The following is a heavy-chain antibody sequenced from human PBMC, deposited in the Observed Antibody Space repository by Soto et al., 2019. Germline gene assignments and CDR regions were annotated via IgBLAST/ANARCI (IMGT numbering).Heavy chain of an antibody. CDR3: ARDSKTIFGVVTPFDY. J-gene: IGHJ4*02. Sequence: SETLSLTCTVSGGSISSGGYYWSWIRQHPGKGLEWIGYIYYSGSTYYNPSLKSRVTISVDTSKNQFSLKLSSVTAADTAVYYCARDSKTIFGVVTPFDYWGQGTLVTVSS. V-gene: IGHV4-31*03. CDR1: GGSISSGGYY. CDR2: IYYSGST. D-gene: IGHD3-3*01.